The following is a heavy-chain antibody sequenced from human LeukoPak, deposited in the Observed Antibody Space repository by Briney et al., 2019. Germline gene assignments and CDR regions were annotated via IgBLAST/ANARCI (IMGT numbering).Heavy chain of an antibody. J-gene: IGHJ6*03. D-gene: IGHD3-22*01. CDR1: GFTFSSYW. CDR3: AGGLNYHDISGYPEYYYYYYMDV. V-gene: IGHV3-74*01. Sequence: GGSLRLSCAVSGFTFSSYWMHWVCQAPGKGLVWVSGINFDGSGTSYADSVKGRFTISTENTKHTLNLQMNTMSDDDTAVYYCAGGLNYHDISGYPEYYYYYYMDVWGKGTTVTVSS. CDR2: INFDGSGT.